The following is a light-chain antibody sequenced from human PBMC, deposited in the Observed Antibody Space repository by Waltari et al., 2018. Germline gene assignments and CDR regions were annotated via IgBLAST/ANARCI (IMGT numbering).Light chain of an antibody. CDR3: QSYDTSLSVV. CDR1: GSNIGAGYA. CDR2: GST. Sequence: QSVLTHPPSVSGAPGQKVTISCTGSGSNIGAGYAVPWYQQLPRAAPKLLIYGSTSRPLGVPDRFFGSTSGTSASLAITGLQAEDEGDYYCQSYDTSLSVVFGGGTKLTVL. J-gene: IGLJ3*02. V-gene: IGLV1-40*01.